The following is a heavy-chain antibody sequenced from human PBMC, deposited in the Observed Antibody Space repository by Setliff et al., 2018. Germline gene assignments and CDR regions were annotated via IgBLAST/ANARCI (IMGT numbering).Heavy chain of an antibody. CDR2: MSSSSSYI. CDR1: GFTFSGYY. V-gene: IGHV3-21*01. CDR3: ARSDDYYESSGSWFDP. D-gene: IGHD3-22*01. Sequence: GGSLRLSCAASGFTFSGYYMQWVRQAPGEGLEWASSMSSSSSYIYYADSVKGRFTITRDNAKNSLYLQMKSLRVEDTAVYYCARSDDYYESSGSWFDPWGQGTLVTVSS. J-gene: IGHJ5*02.